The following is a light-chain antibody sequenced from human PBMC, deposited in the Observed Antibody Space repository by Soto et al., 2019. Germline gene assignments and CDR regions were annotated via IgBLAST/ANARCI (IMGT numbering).Light chain of an antibody. Sequence: QSVLTQPPSVSGAPGQRVTISCTGSSSNIGAGFDVHWYHQIAGTAPKLLIYGNSNRPSGVPDRFSGSKSGTSAALAINGLPPEDEAHYYCHSYDNSLSGSWVFGGGTKLTVL. CDR2: GNS. CDR3: HSYDNSLSGSWV. J-gene: IGLJ3*02. CDR1: SSNIGAGFD. V-gene: IGLV1-40*01.